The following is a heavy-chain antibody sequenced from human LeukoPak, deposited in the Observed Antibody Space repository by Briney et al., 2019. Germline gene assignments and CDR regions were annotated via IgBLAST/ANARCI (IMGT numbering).Heavy chain of an antibody. CDR2: IKHDGSGP. CDR1: GFTFTNYW. CDR3: ARAREITVSGRDYFDY. Sequence: AGSLRLSCAVSGFTFTNYWMTWVRQAPGKGLEWVANIKHDGSGPSYLDSVKGRFTISRDNARNSLSLQMSSLRAEDTAVYYCARAREITVSGRDYFDYWGQGTLVTVSS. J-gene: IGHJ4*02. D-gene: IGHD6-19*01. V-gene: IGHV3-7*01.